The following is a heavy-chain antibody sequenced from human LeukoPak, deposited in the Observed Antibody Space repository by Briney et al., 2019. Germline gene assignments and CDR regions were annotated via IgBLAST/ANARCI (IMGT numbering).Heavy chain of an antibody. CDR2: ISAYNGNT. CDR3: ARSGGHNYYYYGMDV. D-gene: IGHD3-3*01. V-gene: IGHV1-18*01. CDR1: GYTLTELS. Sequence: ASVKVSCKVSGYTLTELSMHWVRQAPGQGLEWMGWISAYNGNTKYAQKFQSRVTMTTDTSTNTVNMELRSLRSDDTAVFYCARSGGHNYYYYGMDVWGQGTTVIVSS. J-gene: IGHJ6*02.